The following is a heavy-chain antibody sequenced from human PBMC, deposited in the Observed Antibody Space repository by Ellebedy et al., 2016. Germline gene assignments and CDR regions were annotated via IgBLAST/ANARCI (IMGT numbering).Heavy chain of an antibody. CDR1: GYTFTGYY. J-gene: IGHJ3*02. V-gene: IGHV1-2*02. D-gene: IGHD1-26*01. CDR3: ARGSAVGATGDAFDI. CDR2: LNTNTGGT. Sequence: ASVKVSCKASGYTFTGYYMDWVRQAPGQGPEWMGWLNTNTGGTNYAQKFQGRVTMTRDTSISTAYMELSRLRSDDTAVYYCARGSAVGATGDAFDIWGLGTMVTVSS.